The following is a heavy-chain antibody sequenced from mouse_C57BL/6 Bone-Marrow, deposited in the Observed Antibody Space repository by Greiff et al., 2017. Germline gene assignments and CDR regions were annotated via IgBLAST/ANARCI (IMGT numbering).Heavy chain of an antibody. CDR1: GFTFSSYA. Sequence: EVQLVESGEGLVKPGGSLKLSCAASGFTFSSYAMSWVRQTPEKRLEWVAYISSGGDYIYYADTVKGRFTISRDTARNTLYLQMSSLKSEDTAMYYCTRDGSPYINDPYWYFEVWGTGTTVAVSS. V-gene: IGHV5-9-1*02. J-gene: IGHJ1*03. D-gene: IGHD2-12*01. CDR2: ISSGGDYI. CDR3: TRDGSPYINDPYWYFEV.